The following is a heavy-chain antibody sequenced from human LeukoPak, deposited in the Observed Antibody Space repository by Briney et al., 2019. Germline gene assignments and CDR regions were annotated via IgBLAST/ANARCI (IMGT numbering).Heavy chain of an antibody. Sequence: SVKVSCKASGGTFSFGSAGVTWVRQASGQRLEWLGGIIPLLDSPHYAPNFKGRLTITADRFSGVAYMDLSSLRADDTAVYYCARAFIVTTNGDNVYYYMDLWGTGTTVTVSS. J-gene: IGHJ6*03. CDR3: ARAFIVTTNGDNVYYYMDL. D-gene: IGHD5-24*01. CDR2: IIPLLDSP. V-gene: IGHV1-69*10. CDR1: GGTFSFGSAG.